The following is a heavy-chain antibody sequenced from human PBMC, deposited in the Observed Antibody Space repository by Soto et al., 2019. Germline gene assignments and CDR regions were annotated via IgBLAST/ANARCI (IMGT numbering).Heavy chain of an antibody. D-gene: IGHD6-19*01. CDR1: GGSFSGYY. Sequence: QVQLQQWGAGLLKPSETLSLTCAVYGGSFSGYYWSWIRQPPGKGLEWIGEINHSGSTNYNPSLKSRVTISVDTSKNQFALKLSSVTAADTAVYYGASVAGWYNWFDPWGQGTLVTVSS. CDR3: ASVAGWYNWFDP. CDR2: INHSGST. J-gene: IGHJ5*02. V-gene: IGHV4-34*01.